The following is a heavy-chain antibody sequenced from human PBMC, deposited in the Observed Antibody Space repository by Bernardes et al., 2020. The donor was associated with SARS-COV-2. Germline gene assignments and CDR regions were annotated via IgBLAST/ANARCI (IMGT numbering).Heavy chain of an antibody. V-gene: IGHV3-74*01. CDR3: TRGPIDGYVRFEY. Sequence: GGSLRLSCAASGFTFSSYWMHWVRQAPGKGLVWVSRINSDGRTTIYADSVKGRFTISRDNANNTLYLQMIALRGDDTAVYYCTRGPIDGYVRFEYWGQATHDTVSS. J-gene: IGHJ4*02. CDR2: INSDGRTT. CDR1: GFTFSSYW. D-gene: IGHD5-12*01.